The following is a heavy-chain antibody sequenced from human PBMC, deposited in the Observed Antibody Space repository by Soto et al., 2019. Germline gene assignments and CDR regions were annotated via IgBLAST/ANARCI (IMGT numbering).Heavy chain of an antibody. Sequence: QVQLVQSGAEVKKPGSSVKVSCKASGGTFSSYAISWVRQAPGQGLEWMGGIIPIFGTANYAQKFQGRVTITEDESTSTAYMELSSLGYEATAVYYCARDVIAAAGTAGWGQGTLVTVSS. CDR2: IIPIFGTA. CDR1: GGTFSSYA. V-gene: IGHV1-69*12. D-gene: IGHD6-13*01. CDR3: ARDVIAAAGTAG. J-gene: IGHJ4*02.